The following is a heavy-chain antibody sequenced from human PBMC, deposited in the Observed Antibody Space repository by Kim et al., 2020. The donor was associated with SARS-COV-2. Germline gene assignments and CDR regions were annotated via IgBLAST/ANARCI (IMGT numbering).Heavy chain of an antibody. CDR2: ISGSGGST. CDR1: GVTFSSYA. D-gene: IGHD3-10*01. Sequence: GGSLRLSCAASGVTFSSYAMSWVRQPPGKGLEWVSAISGSGGSTYYADSVKGRFTISRDNSKNTLYLQMSSLRAEDTAVYYCAKALPQLVWFGELRFDPWGQGTLVTVSS. V-gene: IGHV3-23*01. J-gene: IGHJ5*02. CDR3: AKALPQLVWFGELRFDP.